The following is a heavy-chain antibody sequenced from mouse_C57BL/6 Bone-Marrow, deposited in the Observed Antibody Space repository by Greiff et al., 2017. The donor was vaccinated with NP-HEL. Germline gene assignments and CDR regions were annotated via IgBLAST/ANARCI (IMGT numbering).Heavy chain of an antibody. V-gene: IGHV1-47*01. CDR1: GSTFTPYP. D-gene: IGHD2-1*01. J-gene: IGHJ2*01. CDR2: FHPYNDDT. Sequence: QVQLKESGAELVKPGASVKMSCKASGSTFTPYPIAWVKQNHGKSLEWIGNFHPYNDDTDYNEKFKNKATLTVEKSSSTVYLELSRLTSDDSSVYYCARGGNYWYYFDYWGQGTTLTVSS. CDR3: ARGGNYWYYFDY.